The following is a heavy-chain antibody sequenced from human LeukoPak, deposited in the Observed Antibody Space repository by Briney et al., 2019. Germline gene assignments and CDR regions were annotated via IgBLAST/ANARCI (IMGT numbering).Heavy chain of an antibody. CDR1: GFTFSSYG. D-gene: IGHD3-22*01. Sequence: GGSLRLSCAASGFTFSSYGMSWVRQAPGKGLEWVSAISGSGGSTYYADSVKGRFTISRDNSKNTLYLQMNSLRAEDTAVYYCAKALTRGDSSGYYYRSDAFDIWGQGTMVTVSS. J-gene: IGHJ3*02. CDR2: ISGSGGST. V-gene: IGHV3-23*01. CDR3: AKALTRGDSSGYYYRSDAFDI.